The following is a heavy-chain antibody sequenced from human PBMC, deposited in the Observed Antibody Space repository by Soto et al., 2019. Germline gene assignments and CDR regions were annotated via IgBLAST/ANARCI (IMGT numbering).Heavy chain of an antibody. D-gene: IGHD6-19*01. CDR1: GYTFTSYG. CDR2: ISAYNGNT. V-gene: IGHV1-18*01. CDR3: ARDLSGWYPNDAFDI. Sequence: ASVKVSCKASGYTFTSYGISWVRQAPGQGLEWMGWISAYNGNTNYAQKLQGRVTMTTDTSTSTAYMELRSLRSDDTAVYYCARDLSGWYPNDAFDIWGQGTMVTVSS. J-gene: IGHJ3*02.